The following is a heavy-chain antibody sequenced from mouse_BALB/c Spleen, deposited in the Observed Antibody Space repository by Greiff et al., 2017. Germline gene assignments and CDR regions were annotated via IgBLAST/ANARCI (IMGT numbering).Heavy chain of an antibody. V-gene: IGHV3-6*02. CDR1: GYSITSGYY. Sequence: EVQLQESGPGLVKPSQSLSLTCSVTGYSITSGYYWNWIRQFPGNKLEWMGYISYDGSNNYNPSLKNRISITRDTSKNQFFLKLNSVTTEDTATYYCAREVIYDGYYDWFAYWGQGTLVTVSA. CDR3: AREVIYDGYYDWFAY. J-gene: IGHJ3*01. CDR2: ISYDGSN. D-gene: IGHD2-3*01.